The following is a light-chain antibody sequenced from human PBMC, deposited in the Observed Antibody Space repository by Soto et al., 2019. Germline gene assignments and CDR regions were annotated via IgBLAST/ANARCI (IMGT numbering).Light chain of an antibody. CDR1: SSNIGSNA. Sequence: QSVLTQPPSASGTPGQRVTISCSGSSSNIGSNAVNWYQQLPGTAPKLLIYSNNQRPSGVPDRFSGSKSGTSASLAISGLQSEDEADYYCAAWDDSLKGVLFGGGIKLTVL. CDR3: AAWDDSLKGVL. J-gene: IGLJ2*01. CDR2: SNN. V-gene: IGLV1-44*01.